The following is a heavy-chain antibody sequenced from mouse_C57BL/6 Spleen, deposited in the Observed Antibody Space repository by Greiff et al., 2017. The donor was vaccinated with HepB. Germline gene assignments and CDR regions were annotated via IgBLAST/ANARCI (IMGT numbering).Heavy chain of an antibody. Sequence: DVKLVESGGGLEKPGGSLKLSCAASGFTFSDYGMHWVRQAPEKGLEWVAYISSGSSTIYYADTVKGRFTISIDNAKNTLFLQMTSLRSEDTAMYYCARRYYYGSSHWYFDVWGTGTTVTVSS. CDR1: GFTFSDYG. J-gene: IGHJ1*03. CDR2: ISSGSSTI. V-gene: IGHV5-17*01. CDR3: ARRYYYGSSHWYFDV. D-gene: IGHD1-1*01.